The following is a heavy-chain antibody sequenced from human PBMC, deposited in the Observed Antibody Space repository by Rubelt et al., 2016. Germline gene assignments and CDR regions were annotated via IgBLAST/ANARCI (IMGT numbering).Heavy chain of an antibody. D-gene: IGHD1-26*01. V-gene: IGHV3-23*01. CDR2: ISGSGGTT. J-gene: IGHJ4*02. Sequence: GGGLVQPGGSLRLSCAASGFTFSSYAMTWVRQAPGKGLEWVSAISGSGGTTYYADSVKGRFTISRDNSKNTLFLQMNSLRAEDTAVYYCARGRVGSVSGIDYWGQGTLVTVSS. CDR3: ARGRVGSVSGIDY. CDR1: GFTFSSYA.